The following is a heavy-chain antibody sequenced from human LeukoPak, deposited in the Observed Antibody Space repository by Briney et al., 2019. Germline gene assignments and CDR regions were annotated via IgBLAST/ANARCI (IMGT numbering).Heavy chain of an antibody. CDR3: VRDPQSVTTMKNAFDL. J-gene: IGHJ3*01. D-gene: IGHD4-17*01. CDR2: IIPIFGMI. V-gene: IGHV1-69*10. CDR1: EGTFTSHV. Sequence: SVKVSCKSSEGTFTSHVITWVRQAPGQGLEWMGSIIPIFGMIHYAQKFQGRVTITADKSTTTAFMELNSLISEDTAVYYCVRDPQSVTTMKNAFDLWGQGTVVIVSS.